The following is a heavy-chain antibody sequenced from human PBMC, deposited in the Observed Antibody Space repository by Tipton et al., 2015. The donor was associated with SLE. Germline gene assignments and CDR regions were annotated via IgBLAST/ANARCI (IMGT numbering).Heavy chain of an antibody. CDR3: ANVLAIHGGWFDAVII. J-gene: IGHJ3*02. Sequence: SLRLSCAASGFSLSNYVMSWIRQAPGQGRGGVSAPCCSGCTTHYADTLNGRSTVSRDNSKDTLFLHMNNLRADDTAVYYCANVLAIHGGWFDAVIICGHGTMVTV. V-gene: IGHV3-23*01. CDR2: PCCSGCTT. D-gene: IGHD6-19*01. CDR1: GFSLSNYV.